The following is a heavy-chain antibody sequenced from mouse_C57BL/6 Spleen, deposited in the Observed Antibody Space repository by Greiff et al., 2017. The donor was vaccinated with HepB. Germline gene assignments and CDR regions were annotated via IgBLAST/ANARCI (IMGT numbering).Heavy chain of an antibody. CDR1: GYSFTDYN. V-gene: IGHV1-39*01. J-gene: IGHJ4*01. Sequence: EVQLQQSGPELVKPGASVKISCKASGYSFTDYNMNWVKQSNGKSLEWIGVINPNYGTTSYNQKFKGKATLTVDQSSSTAYMQLNSLTSEYSAVYYCARLFITTVVARNMDYWGQGTSVTVSS. D-gene: IGHD1-1*01. CDR3: ARLFITTVVARNMDY. CDR2: INPNYGTT.